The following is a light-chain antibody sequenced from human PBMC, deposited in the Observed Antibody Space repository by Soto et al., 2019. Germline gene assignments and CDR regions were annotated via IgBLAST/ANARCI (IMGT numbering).Light chain of an antibody. J-gene: IGLJ2*01. V-gene: IGLV7-43*01. CDR3: LLYYGGIPV. Sequence: QAVVTQEPSLTVXXXXTVTXTXASSTGAVTSAYYPNWFQQKPGQAPRPLIYITSNKHSWTPARFSGSLLGGKAALTLSGVQPEDEADYYCLLYYGGIPVFGGGTKLTVL. CDR2: ITS. CDR1: TGAVTSAYY.